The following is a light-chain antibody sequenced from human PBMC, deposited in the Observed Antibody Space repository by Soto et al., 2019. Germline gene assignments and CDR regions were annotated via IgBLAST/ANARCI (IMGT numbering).Light chain of an antibody. Sequence: EIVMTQSPATLSVSPGERATRCCRASQSVRSNLAWYKQIPGQAPRLLIYDASTRATGIPARFSGSGSGTEFTLTISSLQSEDFAVYYCQQYTDWPMTFGQGTRLEIK. CDR2: DAS. J-gene: IGKJ5*01. CDR3: QQYTDWPMT. CDR1: QSVRSN. V-gene: IGKV3-15*01.